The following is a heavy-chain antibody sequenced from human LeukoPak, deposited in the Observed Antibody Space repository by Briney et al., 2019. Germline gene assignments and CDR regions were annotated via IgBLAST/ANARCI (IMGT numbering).Heavy chain of an antibody. V-gene: IGHV3-7*01. J-gene: IGHJ4*02. CDR1: GFTFSSYW. CDR2: INQDGSEK. D-gene: IGHD5-24*01. Sequence: AGGSLRLSCAASGFTFSSYWMSWVRLAPGKGLEWVANINQDGSEKYYVDSLEGRFTISRDNAQNSLYLQMNSLTAEDSALYYCARDQGWLQFDYWGQGALATVSS. CDR3: ARDQGWLQFDY.